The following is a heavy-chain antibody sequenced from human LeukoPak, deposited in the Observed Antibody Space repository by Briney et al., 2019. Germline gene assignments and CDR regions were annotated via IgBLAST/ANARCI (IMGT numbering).Heavy chain of an antibody. CDR3: ATRDQSRTFLVPLDS. V-gene: IGHV4-4*02. J-gene: IGHJ4*02. CDR2: THRSGDT. D-gene: IGHD3-3*02. CDR1: GVSISSGNW. Sequence: SGTLSLTCAVYGVSISSGNWWTWVRQPPGQGLEWIGETHRSGDTKYNPSLNGRVTISMDNSKNQLSLNLISVTAADTAMYYCATRDQSRTFLVPLDSWGQGTLVTVSS.